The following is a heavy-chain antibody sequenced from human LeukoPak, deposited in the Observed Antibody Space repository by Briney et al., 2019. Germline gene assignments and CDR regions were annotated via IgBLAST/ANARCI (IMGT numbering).Heavy chain of an antibody. CDR1: GFTFRSYW. D-gene: IGHD1-26*01. Sequence: GGSLRLSCAASGFTFRSYWMSWVRQAPGKGLEWVANIKQDGSEKYYVDSVKGRFTISRDNAKNSLYLQMNSLRAEDTAVYYCASAYQLQWELFGSEDTGGPFDYWGQGTLVTVSS. CDR2: IKQDGSEK. CDR3: ASAYQLQWELFGSEDTGGPFDY. J-gene: IGHJ4*02. V-gene: IGHV3-7*01.